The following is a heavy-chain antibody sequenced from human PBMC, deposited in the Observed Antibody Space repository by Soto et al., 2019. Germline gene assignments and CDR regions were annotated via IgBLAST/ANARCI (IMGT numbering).Heavy chain of an antibody. CDR3: ARRPHCSGGICYYGLDN. Sequence: ASVKVSCKASGYTFTNSDINWVRQAPGQGLEWMGWMNPDSGHAAYAQKFQGRVTLTASTSTSTVYMEMRSLGSEDTAVYYCARRPHCSGGICYYGLDNWGQGTLVTVSS. CDR1: GYTFTNSD. CDR2: MNPDSGHA. D-gene: IGHD2-15*01. J-gene: IGHJ4*02. V-gene: IGHV1-8*01.